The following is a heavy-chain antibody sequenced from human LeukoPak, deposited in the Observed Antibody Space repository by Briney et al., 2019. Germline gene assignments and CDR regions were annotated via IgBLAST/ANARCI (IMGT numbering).Heavy chain of an antibody. Sequence: PGGSLRLSCAASGFTVNSYFMNWVRQAPGKGLEWVSIIYSGGSTYYADSVKGRFTISRDNSKNTLYLQMNSLRAEDTAVYYCARAPMITFGGVEDWFDPWGQGTLVTVSS. CDR3: ARAPMITFGGVEDWFDP. CDR2: IYSGGST. D-gene: IGHD3-16*01. CDR1: GFTVNSYF. J-gene: IGHJ5*02. V-gene: IGHV3-53*01.